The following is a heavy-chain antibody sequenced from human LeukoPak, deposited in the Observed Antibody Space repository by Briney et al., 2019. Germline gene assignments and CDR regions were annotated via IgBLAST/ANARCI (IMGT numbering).Heavy chain of an antibody. CDR3: ARAGFEYQLLYSYYYYMDV. Sequence: SVKVSCKASGGTFSSYAISWVRQAPGQGLEWMGGIIPIFGTANYAQKFQGRVTITADESTSTAYMELSSLRSEDTAVYYCARAGFEYQLLYSYYYYMDVWGKGTTVTVSS. J-gene: IGHJ6*03. V-gene: IGHV1-69*01. CDR2: IIPIFGTA. D-gene: IGHD2-2*02. CDR1: GGTFSSYA.